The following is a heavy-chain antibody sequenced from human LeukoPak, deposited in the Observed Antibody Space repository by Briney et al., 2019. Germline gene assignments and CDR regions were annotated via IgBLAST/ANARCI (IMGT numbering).Heavy chain of an antibody. Sequence: SETLSLTCTVSGGSISSGGYYWSWIRQHPGKGLEWIGYIYYSGSTYYNPSLKSRVTISVDTSKNQFSLKLSSVTAADTAVYYCARSARGSYCSSTSCYQRPYLDYWGQGTLVTVSS. V-gene: IGHV4-31*03. CDR3: ARSARGSYCSSTSCYQRPYLDY. CDR2: IYYSGST. CDR1: GGSISSGGYY. D-gene: IGHD2-2*01. J-gene: IGHJ4*02.